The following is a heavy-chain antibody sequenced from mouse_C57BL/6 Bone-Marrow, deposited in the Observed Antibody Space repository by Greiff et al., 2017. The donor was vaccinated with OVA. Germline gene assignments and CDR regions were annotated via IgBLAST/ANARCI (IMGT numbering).Heavy chain of an antibody. CDR3: ARDRLNWDYFDY. D-gene: IGHD4-1*01. J-gene: IGHJ2*01. Sequence: DVKLVESGPGLVKPSQSLSLTCSVTGYSITSGYYWNWIRQFPGNKLEWMGYISYDGSNNYNPSLKNRISITRDTSKNQFFLKLNSVTTEDTATYYCARDRLNWDYFDYWGQGTTLTVSS. CDR2: ISYDGSN. CDR1: GYSITSGYY. V-gene: IGHV3-6*01.